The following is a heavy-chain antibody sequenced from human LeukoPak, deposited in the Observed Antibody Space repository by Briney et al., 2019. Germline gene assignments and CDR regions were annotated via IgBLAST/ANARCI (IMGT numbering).Heavy chain of an antibody. CDR2: ISYDGNNK. Sequence: GGSLRPSCAASGFTFSSYAMHWVRQAPGKGLECVAVISYDGNNKFHADSVRGRLTISRDNSKSTLYLQMNSLRDEDTAVYYCARADIVAVVAAAALDYWGQGTLVTVSS. D-gene: IGHD2-15*01. CDR1: GFTFSSYA. CDR3: ARADIVAVVAAAALDY. V-gene: IGHV3-30*04. J-gene: IGHJ4*02.